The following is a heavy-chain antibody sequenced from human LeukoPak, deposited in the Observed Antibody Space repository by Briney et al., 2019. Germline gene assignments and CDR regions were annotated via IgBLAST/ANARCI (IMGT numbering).Heavy chain of an antibody. CDR2: ISSSGSTI. V-gene: IGHV3-48*04. CDR1: GFTFSSYW. J-gene: IGHJ6*04. D-gene: IGHD1-14*01. CDR3: ARARNRWDITHRLDV. Sequence: HPGGSLRLSCAASGFTFSSYWMNWVRQAPGKGLEWVSYISSSGSTIYYADSAKGRFTISRDNAKNSLYLQMNSLRAEDTAVYYCARARNRWDITHRLDVWGKGTTVTISS.